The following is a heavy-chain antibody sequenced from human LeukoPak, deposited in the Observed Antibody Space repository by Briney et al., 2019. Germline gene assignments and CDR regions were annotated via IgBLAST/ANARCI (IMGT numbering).Heavy chain of an antibody. Sequence: ASVNVSCKASGYTFTGYYIHWVRQAPGQGLEWMGWINPNSGGTNYAQKFQGRVTMTRDTSISTAYMELSRLRSDDTAVYYCARDLLLVRGFRNGLDVWGQGTTVTVSS. V-gene: IGHV1-2*02. J-gene: IGHJ6*02. CDR3: ARDLLLVRGFRNGLDV. D-gene: IGHD3-10*01. CDR1: GYTFTGYY. CDR2: INPNSGGT.